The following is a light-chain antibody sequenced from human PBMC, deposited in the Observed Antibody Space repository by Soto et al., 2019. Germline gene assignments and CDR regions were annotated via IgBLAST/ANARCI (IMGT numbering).Light chain of an antibody. CDR2: SVS. Sequence: QSVLSQPASVSGTPGQSITISCSGGSGDVGGYNYVSWFQHHSGKAPKIIIYSVSNRPSGISTRCSGSKSGDTASLTISGLQDEDEADYYCSSFKKNYRRYAFGTGTKVTVL. CDR3: SSFKKNYRRYA. CDR1: SGDVGGYNY. V-gene: IGLV2-14*01. J-gene: IGLJ1*01.